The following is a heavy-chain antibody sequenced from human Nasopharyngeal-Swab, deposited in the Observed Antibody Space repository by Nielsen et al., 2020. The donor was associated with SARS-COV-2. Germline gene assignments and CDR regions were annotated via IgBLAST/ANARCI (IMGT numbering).Heavy chain of an antibody. V-gene: IGHV1-69*13. CDR3: ARYNLGATPRAFDI. CDR1: GGTFSSYA. CDR2: IIPIFGTA. J-gene: IGHJ3*02. D-gene: IGHD1-26*01. Sequence: SVKVSCKASGGTFSSYAISWVRQAPGQGLEWVGGIIPIFGTANYAQKFQGRVTITADESTSTAYMELSSLRSEDTAVYHCARYNLGATPRAFDIWGQGTMVTVSS.